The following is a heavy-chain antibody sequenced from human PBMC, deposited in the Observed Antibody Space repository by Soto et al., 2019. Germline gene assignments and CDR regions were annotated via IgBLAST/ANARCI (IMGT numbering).Heavy chain of an antibody. CDR2: IYHSGST. Sequence: QLQLQESGSGLVKPSQTLSLTCAVSGGSISSGGYSWSWIRQPPGKGLEWIGYIYHSGSTYYNPCLKSRVTMSVDRSQNQFSLKLSSVTAADTAVYYCAAGGGLPRYDWGQGTLVTVSS. D-gene: IGHD5-12*01. J-gene: IGHJ4*02. CDR3: AAGGGLPRYD. CDR1: GGSISSGGYS. V-gene: IGHV4-30-2*01.